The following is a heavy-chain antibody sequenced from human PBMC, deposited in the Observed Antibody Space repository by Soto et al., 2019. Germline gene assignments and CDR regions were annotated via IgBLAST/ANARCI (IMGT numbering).Heavy chain of an antibody. Sequence: QVQLVQSGTEVKKPGSSVKVSCKASGGTFSSSGFSWVRQAPGQGLEWMGMIVPSLDTTNYAQKSQARVTITADEVTRTAYMELRCLRSEDTAVYYCARWPQPRYTADPYAVDVWGQGTRVIVSS. CDR2: IVPSLDTT. CDR1: GGTFSSSG. J-gene: IGHJ6*02. CDR3: ARWPQPRYTADPYAVDV. V-gene: IGHV1-69*11. D-gene: IGHD3-16*02.